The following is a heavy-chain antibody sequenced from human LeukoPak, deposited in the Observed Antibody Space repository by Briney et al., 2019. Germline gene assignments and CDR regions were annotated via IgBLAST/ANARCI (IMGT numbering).Heavy chain of an antibody. Sequence: GGSLRLSCAASGFTFSSYSMNWVRQAPGKGLEWVSSISSSSSYIYYGDSVKGRFTISRDNAKNSLYLQMNSLRAEDTAVYYCARTYFDYWGQGTLVTVSS. CDR1: GFTFSSYS. J-gene: IGHJ4*02. V-gene: IGHV3-21*01. CDR2: ISSSSSYI. CDR3: ARTYFDY.